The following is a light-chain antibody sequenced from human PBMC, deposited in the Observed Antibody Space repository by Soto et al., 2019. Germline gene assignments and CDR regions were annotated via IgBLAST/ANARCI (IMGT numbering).Light chain of an antibody. V-gene: IGKV3-20*01. CDR1: QTVNSGS. J-gene: IGKJ4*01. CDR2: GAS. CDR3: QQYGSSQLT. Sequence: EIVLTQSPRTRALYRGERAALSCRLSQTVNSGSLAWYQQTAGQTPRLLIYGASNRAPGIPDRFSGSGSGTDFTLTISRLEPEDFAVYVWQQYGSSQLTFGGGTKVDIK.